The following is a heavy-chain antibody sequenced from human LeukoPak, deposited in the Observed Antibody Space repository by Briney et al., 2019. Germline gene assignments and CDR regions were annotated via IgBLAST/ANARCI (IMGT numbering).Heavy chain of an antibody. D-gene: IGHD1-26*01. Sequence: GGSLRLYCAASGFTFSNAWMSWVRQAPGKGLEWVGRIRRKTDGGTTDYAAPVKGRFTISRDDSKNTLYLQMNSLRAEDTGVYYCAREKGWVYYYDYWGQGTLVTVSS. CDR3: AREKGWVYYYDY. CDR2: IRRKTDGGTT. CDR1: GFTFSNAW. J-gene: IGHJ4*02. V-gene: IGHV3-15*01.